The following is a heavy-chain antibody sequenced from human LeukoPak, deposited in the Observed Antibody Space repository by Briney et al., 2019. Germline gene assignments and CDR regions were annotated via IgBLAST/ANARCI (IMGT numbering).Heavy chain of an antibody. CDR3: ARDLGLDNAFDI. J-gene: IGHJ3*02. CDR2: IYSSGST. Sequence: SETLSLTCTVSGGSISSGGYYWSWIRQHPGKGLEWIGYIYSSGSTYYNPSLKSRVTISVDTSKSQFSLKLSSVTAADTAVYYCARDLGLDNAFDIWGQGTMVTVSS. D-gene: IGHD3-9*01. CDR1: GGSISSGGYY. V-gene: IGHV4-31*03.